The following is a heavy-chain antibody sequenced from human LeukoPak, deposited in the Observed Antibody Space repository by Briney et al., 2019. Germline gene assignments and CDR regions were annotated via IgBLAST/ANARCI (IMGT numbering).Heavy chain of an antibody. CDR1: GFRFSSYA. CDR3: AKVGTDNYFDN. V-gene: IGHV3-33*06. CDR2: IWYDGINQ. D-gene: IGHD1-26*01. Sequence: PGGSLRLSCAASGFRFSSYAMHWVRQAPGKGLEWVAVIWYDGINQYYVDSVKGRFTISKDNSKNTLYLQMNSLGAEDTAMYYCAKVGTDNYFDNWGQGTLVTVST. J-gene: IGHJ4*02.